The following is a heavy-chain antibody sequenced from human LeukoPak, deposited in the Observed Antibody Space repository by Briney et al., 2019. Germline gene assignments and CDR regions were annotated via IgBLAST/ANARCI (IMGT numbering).Heavy chain of an antibody. J-gene: IGHJ3*02. CDR1: GGSISSYY. D-gene: IGHD3-22*01. CDR3: ARDGYDSSGYYSGHDAFDI. Sequence: SETLSLTCTVSGGSISSYYWGWIRQPPGKGLEWIGYIYYSGSTNYNPSLKSRVTISVDTSKNQFSLKLSSVTAADTAVYYCARDGYDSSGYYSGHDAFDIWGQGTMVTVSS. V-gene: IGHV4-59*01. CDR2: IYYSGST.